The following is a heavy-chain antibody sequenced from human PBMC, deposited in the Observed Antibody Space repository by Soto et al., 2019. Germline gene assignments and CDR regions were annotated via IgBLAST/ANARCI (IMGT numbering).Heavy chain of an antibody. V-gene: IGHV3-30*18. CDR3: AKDYDILTGPLDY. CDR1: GFTFSSYG. D-gene: IGHD3-9*01. Sequence: VQLLESGGGLVQPGGSLRLSCEASGFTFSSYGMHWVRQAPGKGLEWVAVISYDGSNKYYADSVKGRFTISRDNSKNTLYLQMNSLRAEDTAVYYCAKDYDILTGPLDYWGQGTLVTVSS. J-gene: IGHJ4*02. CDR2: ISYDGSNK.